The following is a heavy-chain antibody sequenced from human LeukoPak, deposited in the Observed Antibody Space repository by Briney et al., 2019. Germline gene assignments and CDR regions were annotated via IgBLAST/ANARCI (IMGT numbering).Heavy chain of an antibody. J-gene: IGHJ5*02. D-gene: IGHD3-22*01. Sequence: PGGSLRLSCAASGFTFSSYGMHWVRQAPGKGLEWVSYISSSGSTIYYADSVKGRFTISRDNAKNSLYLQMNSLRAEDTAVYYCARDRAAPSPDYYDSSGYYYNVAIGTWGQGTLVTVSS. V-gene: IGHV3-48*04. CDR1: GFTFSSYG. CDR2: ISSSGSTI. CDR3: ARDRAAPSPDYYDSSGYYYNVAIGT.